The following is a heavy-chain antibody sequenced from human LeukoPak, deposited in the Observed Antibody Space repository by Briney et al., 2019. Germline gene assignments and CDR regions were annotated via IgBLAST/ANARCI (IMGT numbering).Heavy chain of an antibody. CDR1: GGTFSSYA. Sequence: SVKVSCKASGGTFSSYAISWVRQAPGQGLEWMGRIIPILGIANYAQKFQGRVTITADKSTSTAYMELSSLRSEDTAVYYCAIGRIAVAGTRAGYFDYWGQGTLVTVSS. D-gene: IGHD6-19*01. CDR3: AIGRIAVAGTRAGYFDY. V-gene: IGHV1-69*04. J-gene: IGHJ4*02. CDR2: IIPILGIA.